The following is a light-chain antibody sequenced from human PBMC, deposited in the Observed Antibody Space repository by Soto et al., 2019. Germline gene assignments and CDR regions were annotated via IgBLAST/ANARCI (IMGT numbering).Light chain of an antibody. CDR2: DAS. CDR3: HHYTRA. J-gene: IGKJ1*01. V-gene: IGKV1-5*01. Sequence: DIQTTQSPSSLSASVGDRVTITCRASQSISTWLAWYQQKPGKAPKLLIFDASTLESGVPSRFSGSASGTEFTLTIASLQPDDFATYYCHHYTRAFGQGTKVDIK. CDR1: QSISTW.